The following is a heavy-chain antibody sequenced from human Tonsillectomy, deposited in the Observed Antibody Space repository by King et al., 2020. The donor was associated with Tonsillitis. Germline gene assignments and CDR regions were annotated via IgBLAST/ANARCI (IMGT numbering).Heavy chain of an antibody. CDR2: INPSGGST. J-gene: IGHJ3*02. Sequence: VHLVQSGAEVKKPGASVKVSCKASGYTFTSYYMHWVRQAPGQGLEWMGIINPSGGSTSYAQKFQGRVTMTRDTSTSTVYMELSSLRSEDTAVYYCARVPAGWKLLNAFDIWGQGTMVTVSS. CDR3: ARVPAGWKLLNAFDI. V-gene: IGHV1-46*03. D-gene: IGHD1-26*01. CDR1: GYTFTSYY.